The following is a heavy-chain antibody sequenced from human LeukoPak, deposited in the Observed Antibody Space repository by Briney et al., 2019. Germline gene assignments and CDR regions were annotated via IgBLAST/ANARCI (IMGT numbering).Heavy chain of an antibody. V-gene: IGHV3-21*04. CDR1: GFTFSSYS. CDR3: ARDRGTNWFDP. Sequence: PGGSLRLSCAASGFTFSSYSMNWVRQAPGKGLEWVSSIRSSSSYIYYADSLKGRFTISRDNAKNSLYLQMNSLRAEDTAVYYCARDRGTNWFDPWGQGTLVTVSS. J-gene: IGHJ5*02. CDR2: IRSSSSYI. D-gene: IGHD3-10*01.